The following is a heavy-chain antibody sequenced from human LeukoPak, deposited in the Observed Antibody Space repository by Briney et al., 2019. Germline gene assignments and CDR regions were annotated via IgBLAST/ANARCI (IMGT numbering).Heavy chain of an antibody. J-gene: IGHJ5*02. CDR3: ARDWRRSGYYGA. CDR1: GXTFSSYS. CDR2: ISSSSSTI. Sequence: GGALRLSCAASGXTFSSYSMNWVRQAPGKGLEWVSYISSSSSTIYYADSVKGRFTISRDNAKNSLYLQMNSLRDEDTAVYYCARDWRRSGYYGAWGQGTLVTVSS. D-gene: IGHD3-3*01. V-gene: IGHV3-48*02.